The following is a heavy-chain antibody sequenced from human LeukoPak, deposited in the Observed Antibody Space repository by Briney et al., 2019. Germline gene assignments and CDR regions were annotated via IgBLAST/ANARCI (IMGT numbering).Heavy chain of an antibody. J-gene: IGHJ3*02. CDR2: ISTTGSSI. CDR3: ARRVEGAFDI. CDR1: GFTFSSYE. V-gene: IGHV3-48*03. Sequence: GGSLRLSCAASGFTFSSYEMNWVRQAPGKGLEWVSYISTTGSSIYYADSVKGRFTISRDNVKNLLYLQMNSLRAEDTAVYYCARRVEGAFDIWGQGTMVTVSS.